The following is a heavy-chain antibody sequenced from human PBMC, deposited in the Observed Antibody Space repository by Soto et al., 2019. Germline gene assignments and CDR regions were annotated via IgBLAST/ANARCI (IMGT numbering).Heavy chain of an antibody. CDR1: GGTFSGYA. V-gene: IGHV1-69*01. Sequence: QAQLMQSGAEVKEPGSSVKVSCKASGGTFSGYATSWVRQAPGQGLEWLGGIIPIFGITNYAQKFQNRLTIAADESSATVYMDLRSLTSEDSAIYYCARDPRSITGTTSSEDFQHWGQGTLVSVS. J-gene: IGHJ1*01. D-gene: IGHD1-1*01. CDR2: IIPIFGIT. CDR3: ARDPRSITGTTSSEDFQH.